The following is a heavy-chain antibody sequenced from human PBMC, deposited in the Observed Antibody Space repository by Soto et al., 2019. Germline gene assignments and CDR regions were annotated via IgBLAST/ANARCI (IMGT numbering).Heavy chain of an antibody. CDR3: VRPSAIYLTDEFDY. Sequence: GVSXRLSCSASGFTFSDYYMSWFRQAPGKGLEWVSAMSGSGGTTYYADSARGRFTISRDNSKNTLYLQMENLRAEDTAVYYCVRPSAIYLTDEFDYWGQGVLVTVSS. V-gene: IGHV3-23*01. CDR1: GFTFSDYY. J-gene: IGHJ4*02. D-gene: IGHD1-26*01. CDR2: MSGSGGTT.